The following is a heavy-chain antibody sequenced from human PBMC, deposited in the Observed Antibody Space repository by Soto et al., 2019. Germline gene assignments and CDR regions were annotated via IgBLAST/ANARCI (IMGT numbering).Heavy chain of an antibody. V-gene: IGHV1-46*03. CDR1: GYTFTSYY. J-gene: IGHJ4*02. CDR3: ARAIFGRVVVPAAYLDY. D-gene: IGHD2-2*01. Sequence: QVQLVQSGAEVKKPGASVKVSCKASGYTFTSYYMHWVRQAPGQGLEWMGIINPSGGSTSYAQKFQGGVTMTRDTSTSTVYMELSSLRSEDTAVYYCARAIFGRVVVPAAYLDYWGQGTLVTVSS. CDR2: INPSGGST.